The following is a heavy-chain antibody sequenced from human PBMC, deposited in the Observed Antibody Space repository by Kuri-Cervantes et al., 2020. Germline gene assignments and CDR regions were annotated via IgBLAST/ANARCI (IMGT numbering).Heavy chain of an antibody. CDR3: ARGTTIFGVVIIPFDY. D-gene: IGHD3-3*01. CDR1: GFTFSSYE. CDR2: ISSSGSTI. J-gene: IGHJ4*02. Sequence: GGSLRLSCAASGFTFSSYEMNWVRQAPGKGLEWVSYISSSGSTIYYADSVKGRFTISRDNAKNSLYLQMNSLRAEDTAVYYCARGTTIFGVVIIPFDYWGQGTLVTVSS. V-gene: IGHV3-48*03.